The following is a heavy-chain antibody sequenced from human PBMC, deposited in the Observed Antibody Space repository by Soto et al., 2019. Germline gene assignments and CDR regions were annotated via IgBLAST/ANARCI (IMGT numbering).Heavy chain of an antibody. J-gene: IGHJ4*02. CDR1: GFTFNNYG. Sequence: QPGGSLRLSCAASGFTFNNYGMHWVRQAPGKGLEWVAVISYDGSNEYYADSVKGRFTISKDNSNNTLYLQMNSLRAEDTAVYYCAKDQPPYRRPIVGVNIDFDHWGQGTLVTVSS. V-gene: IGHV3-30*18. D-gene: IGHD1-26*01. CDR2: ISYDGSNE. CDR3: AKDQPPYRRPIVGVNIDFDH.